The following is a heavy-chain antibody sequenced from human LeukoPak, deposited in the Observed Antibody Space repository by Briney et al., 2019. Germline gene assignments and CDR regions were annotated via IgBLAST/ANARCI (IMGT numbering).Heavy chain of an antibody. CDR1: GFTFSSYG. CDR2: ILDSGGT. J-gene: IGHJ4*02. V-gene: IGHV3-23*01. Sequence: PGGSLRLSCAASGFTFSSYGMSWVRQALGKGLEWVSAILDSGGTYYADSVKGRFTISRDNSKNTLYLQMNSLRAEDTAVYYCVIHSGPRGYWGQGTLLTVSS. CDR3: VIHSGPRGY.